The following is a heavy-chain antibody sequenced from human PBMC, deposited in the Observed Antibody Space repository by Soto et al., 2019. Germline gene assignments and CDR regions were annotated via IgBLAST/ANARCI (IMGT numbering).Heavy chain of an antibody. CDR3: AKDIDIVLMVNLDY. Sequence: GGSLRLSCAASGFTFSSYAMSWVRQAPGKGLEWVSAISGSGGSTYYADSVKGRFTISRDNSKNTLYLQMNSLRAEDMAVYYCAKDIDIVLMVNLDYWGQGTLVTVSS. CDR1: GFTFSSYA. CDR2: ISGSGGST. D-gene: IGHD2-8*01. V-gene: IGHV3-23*01. J-gene: IGHJ4*02.